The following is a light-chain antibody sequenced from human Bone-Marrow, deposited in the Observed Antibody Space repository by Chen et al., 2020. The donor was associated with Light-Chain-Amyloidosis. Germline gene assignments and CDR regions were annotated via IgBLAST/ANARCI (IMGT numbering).Light chain of an antibody. CDR3: QQYGTSPLT. Sequence: EIVLTQSPGTLSLSPGEGANLSCRASQNISSNYLTWYQQKFGQAPRLLIYGSSSRATGIPDRCTSSGAGTDYTLTSNRLEPEDLAMYYCQQYGTSPLTFGGGTRVEIK. CDR1: QNISSNY. CDR2: GSS. V-gene: IGKV3-20*01. J-gene: IGKJ4*01.